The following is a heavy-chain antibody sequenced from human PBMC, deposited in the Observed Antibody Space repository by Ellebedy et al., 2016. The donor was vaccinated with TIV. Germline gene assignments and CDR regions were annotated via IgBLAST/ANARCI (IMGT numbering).Heavy chain of an antibody. CDR1: GFTFSDHY. J-gene: IGHJ6*02. CDR3: ARGWRPYYNYCYAMDV. CDR2: ISTSGATI. Sequence: GESLKISXAASGFTFSDHYMTWIRQAPGKGLEWVSHISTSGATIYYADSVKGRFSISRDNAKNSLYLRMDSLRAEDTAVYYCARGWRPYYNYCYAMDVWGQGTTVTVSS. D-gene: IGHD2-15*01. V-gene: IGHV3-11*01.